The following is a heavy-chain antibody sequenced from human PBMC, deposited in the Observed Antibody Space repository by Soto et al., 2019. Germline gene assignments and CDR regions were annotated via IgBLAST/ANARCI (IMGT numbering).Heavy chain of an antibody. J-gene: IGHJ5*02. V-gene: IGHV4-4*07. CDR1: GGCISSCY. Sequence: QVHLQESGPGLVKPSETLSLTCNASGGCISSCYWSWIRQPAGKRLARIRRIYTSGSTNYNPSLRSRVTMSVDTSRNQFTLKLSSVTAADTAVYYCARGGSSIAVAGTDWLDPLGHGPLVTVSS. D-gene: IGHD6-19*01. CDR3: ARGGSSIAVAGTDWLDP. CDR2: IYTSGST.